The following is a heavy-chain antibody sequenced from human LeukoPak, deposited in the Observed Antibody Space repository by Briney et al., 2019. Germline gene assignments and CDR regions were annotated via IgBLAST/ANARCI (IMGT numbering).Heavy chain of an antibody. J-gene: IGHJ4*02. V-gene: IGHV4-59*08. D-gene: IGHD6-19*01. Sequence: SETLSLTCTVSGGSISSYYWSWIRQPPGKGLEWIGYIYYSGSTNYNPSLKSRVTISVDTSKNQFSLKLSSVTAADTAVYYCARGAVAGSPFDYWGQGTLVTVSS. CDR3: ARGAVAGSPFDY. CDR1: GGSISSYY. CDR2: IYYSGST.